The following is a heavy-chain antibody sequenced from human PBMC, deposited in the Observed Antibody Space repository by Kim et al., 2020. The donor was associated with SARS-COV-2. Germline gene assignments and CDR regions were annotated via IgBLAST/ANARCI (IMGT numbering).Heavy chain of an antibody. CDR3: RYTTMARGIDY. CDR1: GFTFSTDW. D-gene: IGHD5-18*01. V-gene: IGHV3-74*01. J-gene: IGHJ4*02. Sequence: GGSLRLSCAASGFTFSTDWMHWVRQAPGKGLVWVSLIKRDGSATYYADSVKGRFTISRDNAKNTLYVQMNSLRAEDTAVYYCRYTTMARGIDYWGQGTLVTVSS. CDR2: IKRDGSAT.